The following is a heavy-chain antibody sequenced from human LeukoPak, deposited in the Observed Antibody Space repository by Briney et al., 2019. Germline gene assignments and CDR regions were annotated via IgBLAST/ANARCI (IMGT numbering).Heavy chain of an antibody. CDR2: ISSSSTYT. CDR1: GFNVSSKY. Sequence: GGSLRLSCAAAGFNVSSKYMSWVRQAPGKGLEWVSYISSSSTYTNYADSVKGRFTISRDNAKNSLYLQMNSLRADDTAVYYCARDSGSGWFDPWGQGTLVTVSS. V-gene: IGHV3-11*05. J-gene: IGHJ5*02. D-gene: IGHD3-10*01. CDR3: ARDSGSGWFDP.